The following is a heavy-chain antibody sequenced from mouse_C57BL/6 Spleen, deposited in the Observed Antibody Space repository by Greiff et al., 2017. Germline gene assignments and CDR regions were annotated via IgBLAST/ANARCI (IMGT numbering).Heavy chain of an antibody. J-gene: IGHJ4*01. Sequence: VQLQQSGAELARPGASVKLSCKASGYTFTSYGISWVKQSTGQGLEWIVEIYPRSGNTYSNEKFKGKATLTADKSSSTAYMERRSLTSEDSAVYFWTRRYGSSTDYAMDYWGQGTSVTVSS. CDR2: IYPRSGNT. CDR1: GYTFTSYG. V-gene: IGHV1-81*01. D-gene: IGHD1-1*01. CDR3: TRRYGSSTDYAMDY.